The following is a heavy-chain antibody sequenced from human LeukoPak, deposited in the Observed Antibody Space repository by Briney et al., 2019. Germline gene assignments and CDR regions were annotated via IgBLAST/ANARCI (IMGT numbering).Heavy chain of an antibody. V-gene: IGHV4-34*01. CDR3: ARGWDIVVVPAAIGDPFDY. D-gene: IGHD2-2*01. CDR2: IYNSGST. CDR1: GGSFSGYY. Sequence: SETLSLTCAVSGGSFSGYYWSWIRQPPRKGREWIGEIYNSGSTNYNPSLKSRVTISVDTSKKQFSLKLSSVTAADTAVYYSARGWDIVVVPAAIGDPFDYWGQGTLVTVSS. J-gene: IGHJ4*02.